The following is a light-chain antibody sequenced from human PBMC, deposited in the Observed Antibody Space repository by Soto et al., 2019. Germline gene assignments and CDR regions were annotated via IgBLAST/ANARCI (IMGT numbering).Light chain of an antibody. CDR2: EVS. J-gene: IGLJ1*01. V-gene: IGLV2-14*01. Sequence: QSALTQPASVSGSPGQSITISCTGTNSDVGGYNYVSWYQQHPGKAPKRMIYEVSNRPSGVSNRFSGSKSGNTASLTISGLQAEDEADYYCSSSTSSSSYVFGTGTKVTVL. CDR1: NSDVGGYNY. CDR3: SSSTSSSSYV.